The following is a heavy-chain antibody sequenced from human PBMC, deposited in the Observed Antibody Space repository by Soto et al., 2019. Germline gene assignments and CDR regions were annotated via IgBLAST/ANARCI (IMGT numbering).Heavy chain of an antibody. CDR2: IYYSGST. V-gene: IGHV4-59*08. Sequence: KPSETLSPSCTVSGCSICSYYWCWIRQHPGKGLEWIGYIYYSGSTYYNPSLKSRVTISVDTSKNQFSLKLSSVTAADTAVYYCARFRAFYDSSGYVGAFDIWGQGTMVTVSS. CDR3: ARFRAFYDSSGYVGAFDI. CDR1: GCSICSYY. J-gene: IGHJ3*02. D-gene: IGHD3-22*01.